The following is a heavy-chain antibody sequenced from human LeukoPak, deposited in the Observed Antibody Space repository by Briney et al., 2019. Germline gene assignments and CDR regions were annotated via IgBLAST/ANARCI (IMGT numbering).Heavy chain of an antibody. CDR3: ASDRIAAAGDFDY. CDR2: IYYSGST. V-gene: IGHV4-39*07. Sequence: SETLSLTCTVSGGSISSSSYYWGWIRQPPGKGLEWIGSIYYSGSTYYNPSLKSRVTISVDTSKNQFSLKLSSVTAADTAVYYCASDRIAAAGDFDYWGQGTLVTVSS. J-gene: IGHJ4*02. CDR1: GGSISSSSYY. D-gene: IGHD6-13*01.